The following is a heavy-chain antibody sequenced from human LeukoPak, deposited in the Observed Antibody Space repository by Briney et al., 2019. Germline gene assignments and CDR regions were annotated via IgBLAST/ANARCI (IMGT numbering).Heavy chain of an antibody. CDR3: ARDSGSYSSSWYPIRN. CDR1: GFTFDDYA. V-gene: IGHV3-20*01. J-gene: IGHJ4*02. D-gene: IGHD6-13*01. Sequence: GGSLRLSCAASGFTFDDYAMHWVRQAPGKGLEWVSGINWNGGSTGYADSVKGRFTISRDNAKNSLYLQMNSLRAEDTALYRCARDSGSYSSSWYPIRNWGQGTLVTVSS. CDR2: INWNGGST.